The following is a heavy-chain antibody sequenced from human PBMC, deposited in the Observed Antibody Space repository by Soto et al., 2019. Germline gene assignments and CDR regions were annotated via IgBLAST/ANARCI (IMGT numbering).Heavy chain of an antibody. CDR1: GGSISSYY. V-gene: IGHV4-4*07. CDR2: IYTSGST. J-gene: IGHJ6*02. Sequence: SETLSLTCTVSGGSISSYYWSWIRQPAGKGLEWIGRIYTSGSTNYNPSLKSRVTMSVDTSKNQFSLKLSSVTAADTAVYYCARENLRSINTYYYYYGTDGWGQGTTVTVSS. CDR3: ARENLRSINTYYYYYGTDG.